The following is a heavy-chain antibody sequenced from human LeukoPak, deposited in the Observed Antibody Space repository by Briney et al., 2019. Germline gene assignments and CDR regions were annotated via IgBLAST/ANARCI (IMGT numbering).Heavy chain of an antibody. J-gene: IGHJ4*01. CDR2: IKQDGRDQ. D-gene: IGHD1-1*01. CDR3: ARLNGTTGFDF. V-gene: IGHV3-7*01. Sequence: GGSLRLSCAASGFPFSSYWMSWVRQAPGKGLEGVANIKQDGRDQYYVDSVKGRFTISRDNAKNSLYLQVHSLRAEDTAVYYCARLNGTTGFDFWGQGTLVTVSS. CDR1: GFPFSSYW.